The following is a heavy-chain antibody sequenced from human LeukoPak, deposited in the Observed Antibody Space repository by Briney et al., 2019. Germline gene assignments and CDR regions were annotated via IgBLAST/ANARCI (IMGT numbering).Heavy chain of an antibody. V-gene: IGHV4-59*12. CDR2: IYYTGGT. J-gene: IGHJ4*02. CDR3: AREQWLVLGPYYFDY. Sequence: SETLSPTCTVSGGSIGSDYWTWIRQPPGKGLEYIGYIYYTGGTNYNPSLKSRVTMSVDTSKNQFSLKLSSVTAADTAVYYCAREQWLVLGPYYFDYWGQGTLVTVSS. D-gene: IGHD6-19*01. CDR1: GGSIGSDY.